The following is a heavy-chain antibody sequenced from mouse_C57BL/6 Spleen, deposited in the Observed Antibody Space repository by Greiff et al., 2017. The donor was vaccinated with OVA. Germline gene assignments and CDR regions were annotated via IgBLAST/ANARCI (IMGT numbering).Heavy chain of an antibody. J-gene: IGHJ2*01. Sequence: QVQLQQSGPGLVQPSQCLSITCTVSGFSLTSYGVHWVRQSPGKGLEWLGVIWSGGSTDYNAAFISSLSISKDNSNSQVFFKMNSLHADDTAIYYCARTSPLTYFDYWGQGTTLTVSS. CDR3: ARTSPLTYFDY. V-gene: IGHV2-2*01. CDR1: GFSLTSYG. CDR2: IWSGGST.